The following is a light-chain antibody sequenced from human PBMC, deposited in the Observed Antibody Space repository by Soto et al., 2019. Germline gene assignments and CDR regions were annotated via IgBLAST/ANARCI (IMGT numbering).Light chain of an antibody. CDR3: QQYNNWPPGLT. Sequence: EIVMTQSPATLSVSPGERATLSCRASQSVSSNLAWYQQKPGQAPRLLIYGASTRATGIPARFSGSGSGTEFTLTISSLQSEHFAVYYCQQYNNWPPGLTFGGGTKVEIK. CDR2: GAS. CDR1: QSVSSN. J-gene: IGKJ4*01. V-gene: IGKV3-15*01.